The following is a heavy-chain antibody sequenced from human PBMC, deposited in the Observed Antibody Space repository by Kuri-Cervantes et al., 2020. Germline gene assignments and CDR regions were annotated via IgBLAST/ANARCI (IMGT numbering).Heavy chain of an antibody. CDR3: AREAGRQWLAIYYYYYYGMDV. Sequence: ASVNVSCKASGYTFTSYDINWVRQATGQGLEWMGWMNPNSGNTGYAQKFQGRVTMTRNTSISTAYMELSSLRSEDTAVYYCAREAGRQWLAIYYYYYYGMDVWGQGTTVTVSS. V-gene: IGHV1-8*01. D-gene: IGHD6-19*01. J-gene: IGHJ6*02. CDR2: MNPNSGNT. CDR1: GYTFTSYD.